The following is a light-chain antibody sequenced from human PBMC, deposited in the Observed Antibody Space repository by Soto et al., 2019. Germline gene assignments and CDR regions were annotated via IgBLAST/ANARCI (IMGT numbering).Light chain of an antibody. V-gene: IGKV1-39*01. J-gene: IGKJ4*01. CDR2: AAS. Sequence: DIRMTQPPSSLSAFVGDTVTITCQTGPPISVCLNWYQQKPGKAPTLLISAASTLQSGVPSRFSGSGKGTHFTLSISDLRPEDFATYYCQQTYAAPLTFGGGTRVEI. CDR1: PPISVC. CDR3: QQTYAAPLT.